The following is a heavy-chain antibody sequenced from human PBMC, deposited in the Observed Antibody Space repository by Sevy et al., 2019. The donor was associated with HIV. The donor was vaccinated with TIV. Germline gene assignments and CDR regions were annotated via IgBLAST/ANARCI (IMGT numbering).Heavy chain of an antibody. J-gene: IGHJ3*02. Sequence: SETLSLTCTVSGGSISSYYWSWIRQPPGKGLEWIGYIYYSGSTNYNPSLKSRVTISVDTSKNQFSLKLSSVTAADTAVYYCARHGSSGLRVYAFDIWGKGTMVTVSS. CDR3: ARHGSSGLRVYAFDI. CDR1: GGSISSYY. D-gene: IGHD3-22*01. CDR2: IYYSGST. V-gene: IGHV4-59*08.